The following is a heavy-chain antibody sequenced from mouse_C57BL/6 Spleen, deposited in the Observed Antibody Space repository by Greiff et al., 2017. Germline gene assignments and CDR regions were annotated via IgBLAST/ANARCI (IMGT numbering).Heavy chain of an antibody. J-gene: IGHJ2*01. CDR2: IYPGSGST. Sequence: QVQLQQPGAELVKPGASVKMSCKASGYTFTSYWITWVKQRPGQGLEWIGDIYPGSGSTNYNEKFKSKATLTVDTSSSTAYMQLSSLTSEDSAVYYCARDYGSSYVDYFDYWGQGTTLTVSS. CDR1: GYTFTSYW. CDR3: ARDYGSSYVDYFDY. V-gene: IGHV1-55*01. D-gene: IGHD1-1*01.